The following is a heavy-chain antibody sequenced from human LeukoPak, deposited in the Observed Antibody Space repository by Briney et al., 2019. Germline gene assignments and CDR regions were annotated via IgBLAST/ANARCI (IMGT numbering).Heavy chain of an antibody. D-gene: IGHD4-17*01. V-gene: IGHV3-11*01. Sequence: PGGSLRLSCTVSGFTLTDHYMSWFRQSPGGCLEWISWITSSGTTTDYADSVKGRFTISRDNTKNSVYLQMSSLRADDTAVYYCARDPDYGDPYWGQGTLVTVSS. CDR2: ITSSGTTT. J-gene: IGHJ4*02. CDR3: ARDPDYGDPY. CDR1: GFTLTDHY.